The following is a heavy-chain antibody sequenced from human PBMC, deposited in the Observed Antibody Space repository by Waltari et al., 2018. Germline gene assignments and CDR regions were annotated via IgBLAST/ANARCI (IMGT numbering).Heavy chain of an antibody. CDR3: ARSRFYYGSGSYPWYFDS. D-gene: IGHD3-10*01. Sequence: QVQLQESGPGLVKPSQTLSLTCTVSGGSISSGDYYWSWIRQPPGRGLEWIGYIDYSGSTYYNPSLKSRVTISVDTSQNQFSLKLSSVTAADTAVYYCARSRFYYGSGSYPWYFDSWGQGTLVTVSS. J-gene: IGHJ4*02. V-gene: IGHV4-30-4*08. CDR2: IDYSGST. CDR1: GGSISSGDYY.